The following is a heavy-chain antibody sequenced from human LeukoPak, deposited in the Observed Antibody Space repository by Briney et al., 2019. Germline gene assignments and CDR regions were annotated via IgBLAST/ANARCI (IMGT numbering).Heavy chain of an antibody. CDR2: INHSGST. CDR3: ARGPYYDFWSGYYGSRYYYMDV. J-gene: IGHJ6*03. V-gene: IGHV4-34*01. Sequence: SETLSLTCAVYGGSFSGYYWSWIRQPPGKGLEWIGEINHSGSTNYNPSLKRRVTISVDTSKNQFSLKLSSVTAADTAVYYCARGPYYDFWSGYYGSRYYYMDVWGKGTTVTVSS. D-gene: IGHD3-3*01. CDR1: GGSFSGYY.